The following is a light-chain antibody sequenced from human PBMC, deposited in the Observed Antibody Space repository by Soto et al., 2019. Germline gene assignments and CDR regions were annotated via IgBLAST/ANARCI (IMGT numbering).Light chain of an antibody. V-gene: IGLV2-14*01. CDR1: SSDVGNYNY. J-gene: IGLJ1*01. CDR2: EVT. CDR3: SSFAGSNNFPYV. Sequence: QSALTQPASVSGSPGQSITISCTGSSSDVGNYNYVSWYQQHPGTAPKLMIYEVTNRPSGVSNRFSGSKSGNTASLTISGVQAEDEADYYCSSFAGSNNFPYVFGTGTKLTVL.